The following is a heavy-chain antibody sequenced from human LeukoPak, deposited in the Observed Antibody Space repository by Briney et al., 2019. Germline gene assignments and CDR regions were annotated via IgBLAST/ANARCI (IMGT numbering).Heavy chain of an antibody. D-gene: IGHD3-10*01. CDR1: GITLSNYG. CDR2: ISDSGGRT. CDR3: AKRGVVIRVILVGFHKEANYFDS. Sequence: GGSLRLSCAVSGITLSNYGMTWVRHAPGKGLEWVAGISDSGGRTTYADSVKGRFTISRDNPKNTLYQQMNSLRAEDTAVYFCAKRGVVIRVILVGFHKEANYFDSWGQGALVTVSS. J-gene: IGHJ4*02. V-gene: IGHV3-23*01.